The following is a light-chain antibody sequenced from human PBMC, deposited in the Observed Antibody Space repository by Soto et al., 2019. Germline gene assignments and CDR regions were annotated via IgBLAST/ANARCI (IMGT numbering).Light chain of an antibody. CDR3: CSYAGRPRYV. V-gene: IGLV2-11*01. CDR1: SRDVGGYNY. J-gene: IGLJ1*01. CDR2: DVS. Sequence: QSALTQPRSVSGSPGQSVTISCTGTSRDVGGYNYVSWYQQHPGKAPKVMIYDVSERPSGVPDRFSGSKSGNTASLTVSGLQAEDEADYYCCSYAGRPRYVLGTGTKLTVL.